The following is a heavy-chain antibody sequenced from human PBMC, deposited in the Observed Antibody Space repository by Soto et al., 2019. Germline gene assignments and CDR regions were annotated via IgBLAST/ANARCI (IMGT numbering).Heavy chain of an antibody. D-gene: IGHD3-3*01. CDR3: ARGYGYDFWSGSSPFDY. Sequence: SETLSLTCTVSGGSISSSSYYWGWIRQPPGKGLEWIGSIYYSGSTYYTPSLKSRVTISVDTSKNQFSLKLSAVTAADTAVYYCARGYGYDFWSGSSPFDYWGQGTLVTVSS. CDR2: IYYSGST. CDR1: GGSISSSSYY. V-gene: IGHV4-39*07. J-gene: IGHJ4*02.